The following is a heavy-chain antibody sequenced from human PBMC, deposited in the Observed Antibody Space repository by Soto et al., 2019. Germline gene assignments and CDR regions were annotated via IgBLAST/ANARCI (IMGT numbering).Heavy chain of an antibody. Sequence: SETLSLTCTVSGGSISSSSYYWGWIRQPPGKGLEWIGSIYYSGSTYYNPSLKSRVTISVDTSKNQFSLKLSSVTAADTAVYYCASLYSSVQGPEDFGVVIRVGWFDPWGQGTLVTVSS. CDR1: GGSISSSSYY. CDR2: IYYSGST. CDR3: ASLYSSVQGPEDFGVVIRVGWFDP. J-gene: IGHJ5*02. D-gene: IGHD3-3*01. V-gene: IGHV4-39*01.